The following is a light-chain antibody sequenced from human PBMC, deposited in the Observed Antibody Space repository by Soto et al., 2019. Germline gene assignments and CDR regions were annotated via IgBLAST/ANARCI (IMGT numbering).Light chain of an antibody. CDR1: QSVGSF. V-gene: IGKV3-11*01. Sequence: EIVLTQSPATLSLSPGERATLSCTTSQSVGSFLAWYQQKPGQAPRLLIYDASNRATGIPARFSGSGSGTDFTLPISSLEPEDSAIYYCQQRSNWLAFGGGTKVEIK. J-gene: IGKJ4*01. CDR3: QQRSNWLA. CDR2: DAS.